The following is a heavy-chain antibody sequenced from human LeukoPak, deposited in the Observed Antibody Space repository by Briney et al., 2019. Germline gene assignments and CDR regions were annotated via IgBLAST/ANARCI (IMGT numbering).Heavy chain of an antibody. J-gene: IGHJ4*02. CDR2: INHSGST. CDR1: GGSFSGYY. D-gene: IGHD3-9*01. V-gene: IGHV4-34*01. Sequence: SETLSLTCAVYGGSFSGYYWSWIRQPPGKGLEWIGEINHSGSTNYNPSLKSRVTISVDTSKNQFSLKLSSVTAADTAVYYCARGDHYDILTGYYFDYWGQGTLVTVSS. CDR3: ARGDHYDILTGYYFDY.